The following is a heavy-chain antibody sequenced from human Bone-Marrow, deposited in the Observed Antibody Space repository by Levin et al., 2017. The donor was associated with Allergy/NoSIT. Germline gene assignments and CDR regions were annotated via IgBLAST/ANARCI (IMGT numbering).Heavy chain of an antibody. Sequence: PGESLKISCKTSGYTFTTYGINWVRQAPGQGLEWMGWISAYNGNTNYAQKLQGRVTVTTDTSTSTAYMELRSLRFDDTAVYYCARDRASGSYGISDYWGQGTLVTVSP. CDR2: ISAYNGNT. CDR3: ARDRASGSYGISDY. V-gene: IGHV1-18*01. CDR1: GYTFTTYG. J-gene: IGHJ4*02. D-gene: IGHD1-26*01.